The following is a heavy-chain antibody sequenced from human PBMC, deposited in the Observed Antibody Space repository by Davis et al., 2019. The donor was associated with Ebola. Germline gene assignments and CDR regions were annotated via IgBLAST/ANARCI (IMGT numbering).Heavy chain of an antibody. D-gene: IGHD4-17*01. J-gene: IGHJ6*02. CDR3: AKDRRHFYGDYDNYYYGMDV. CDR1: GFTFSSYA. V-gene: IGHV3-30-3*01. CDR2: ISYDGSNK. Sequence: GESLKISCAASGFTFSSYAMHWVRQAPGKGLEWVAVISYDGSNKYYADSVKGRFTISRDNSKNTLYLQMNSLRAEDTAVYYCAKDRRHFYGDYDNYYYGMDVWGQGTTVTVSS.